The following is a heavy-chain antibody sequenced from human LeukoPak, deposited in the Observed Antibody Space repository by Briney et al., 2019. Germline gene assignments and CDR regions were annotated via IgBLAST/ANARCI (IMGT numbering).Heavy chain of an antibody. Sequence: GGSLRLSCAASGFTFSSYAMHWVRQAPGKGLEWVAVISYDGSNKYYADSVKGRFTISRDNSKNTLYLQMNSLRAEDTAVYYCARDWGGGSYFNYWGQGTLVTVSS. CDR1: GFTFSSYA. D-gene: IGHD3-16*01. CDR2: ISYDGSNK. CDR3: ARDWGGGSYFNY. V-gene: IGHV3-30-3*01. J-gene: IGHJ4*02.